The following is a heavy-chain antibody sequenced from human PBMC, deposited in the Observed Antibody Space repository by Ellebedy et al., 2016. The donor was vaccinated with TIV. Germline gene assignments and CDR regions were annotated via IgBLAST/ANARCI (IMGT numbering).Heavy chain of an antibody. Sequence: PGGSLRLSCQASGSSFTNYWIGWVSHMPGKGLAWMGIIYPGDSDTRYSPSFEGQVTISVDQSISTAYLPWNSLKASDTATYYCARRMVRVGSRYASDVWGQGTTVTVAS. CDR2: IYPGDSDT. D-gene: IGHD3-10*01. V-gene: IGHV5-51*01. CDR1: GSSFTNYW. CDR3: ARRMVRVGSRYASDV. J-gene: IGHJ6*02.